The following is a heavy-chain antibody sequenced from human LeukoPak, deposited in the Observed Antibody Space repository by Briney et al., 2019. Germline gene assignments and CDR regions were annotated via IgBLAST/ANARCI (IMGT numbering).Heavy chain of an antibody. CDR1: GFTFSSYS. V-gene: IGHV3-48*04. CDR3: ARGDLFGIVGATPYDAFDI. Sequence: PGGSLRLSCAASGFTFSSYSMNWVRQAPGKGLEWVSYISSSSSTIYYADSVKGRFTISRDNAKNSLYLQMNSLRAEDTAVYYCARGDLFGIVGATPYDAFDIWGQGTMVTVSS. CDR2: ISSSSSTI. D-gene: IGHD1-26*01. J-gene: IGHJ3*02.